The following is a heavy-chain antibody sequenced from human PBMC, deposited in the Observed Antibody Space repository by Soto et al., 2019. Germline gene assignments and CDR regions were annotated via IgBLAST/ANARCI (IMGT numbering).Heavy chain of an antibody. CDR1: GGTFSSSA. CDR2: IIPLFRTA. D-gene: IGHD4-4*01. CDR3: ARANDRLQLVGNYYYSLDG. Sequence: QVQLVQSGAEMKEPGSSVKVSCKTSGGTFSSSAISWLRQAPGQGLEWMGGIIPLFRTAHYAQRFQGRVTVAADEYTSTAYVELSSLRSEDTAVAYCARANDRLQLVGNYYYSLDGWGQGTTITVSS. J-gene: IGHJ6*02. V-gene: IGHV1-69*12.